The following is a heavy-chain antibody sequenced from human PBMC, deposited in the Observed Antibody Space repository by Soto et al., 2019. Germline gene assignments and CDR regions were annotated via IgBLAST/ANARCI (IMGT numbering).Heavy chain of an antibody. Sequence: GGSLRLSCAASGFPFDDYAMHWVRQVPGKGLEWVSGITWNSGSLGYGDSVKGRFTISRDNAKNSLYLRMNSLRVEDTALYYCAKDHRSACHPDGLASDDAFDIWGQGTMVTVSS. J-gene: IGHJ3*02. D-gene: IGHD2-21*01. CDR3: AKDHRSACHPDGLASDDAFDI. CDR1: GFPFDDYA. V-gene: IGHV3-9*01. CDR2: ITWNSGSL.